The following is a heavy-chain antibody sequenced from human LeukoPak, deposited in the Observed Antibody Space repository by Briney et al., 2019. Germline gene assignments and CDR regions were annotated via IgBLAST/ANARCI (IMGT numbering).Heavy chain of an antibody. CDR2: ISGSGGST. D-gene: IGHD6-13*01. J-gene: IGHJ4*02. CDR1: GFTFSNYA. CDR3: ARAGQQLVPYYFNY. Sequence: PGGSLRLSCRVSGFTFSNYAMNWVRQAPGKGLEWVSGISGSGGSTYYTDSMKGRFTISRDNSKNTLYLQMNSLRADDTAVYFCARAGQQLVPYYFNYWGQGILVTVSS. V-gene: IGHV3-23*01.